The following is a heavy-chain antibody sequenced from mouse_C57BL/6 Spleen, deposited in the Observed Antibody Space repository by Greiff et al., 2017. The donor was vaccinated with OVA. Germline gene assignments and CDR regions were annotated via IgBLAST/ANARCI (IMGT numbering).Heavy chain of an antibody. CDR1: GYAFSSSW. CDR3: AGYYGSSYRDYIDY. Sequence: VKLVESGPELVKPGASVKISCKASGYAFSSSWMNWVKQRPGKGLEWIGRIYPGDGDTNYNGKFKDKATLTADKSSSTAYMQLSSLTSEDSAVYFCAGYYGSSYRDYIDYWGQGTTLTVSS. D-gene: IGHD1-1*01. V-gene: IGHV1-82*01. J-gene: IGHJ2*01. CDR2: IYPGDGDT.